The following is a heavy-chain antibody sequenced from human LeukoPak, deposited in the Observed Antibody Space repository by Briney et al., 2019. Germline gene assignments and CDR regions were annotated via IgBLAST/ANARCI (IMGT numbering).Heavy chain of an antibody. Sequence: GASVKVSCKVSGYTLTELSMHWVRQAPGKGLEWMGGFDPEDGETIYEQKFQGRVTMTEDTSTDTAYMELSSLRSEDTAVYYCAAVQAPGVYYDSSGYRAYYGMDVWGQGTTVTVSS. CDR3: AAVQAPGVYYDSSGYRAYYGMDV. CDR1: GYTLTELS. J-gene: IGHJ6*02. V-gene: IGHV1-24*01. D-gene: IGHD3-22*01. CDR2: FDPEDGET.